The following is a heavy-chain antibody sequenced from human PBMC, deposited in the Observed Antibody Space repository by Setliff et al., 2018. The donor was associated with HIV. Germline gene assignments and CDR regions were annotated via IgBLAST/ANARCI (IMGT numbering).Heavy chain of an antibody. D-gene: IGHD1-1*01. CDR3: SRWDGTQLDY. CDR1: GFTFGDYA. Sequence: PGGSLRLSCTASGFTFGDYAVSWVRQAPGKGLEWVGFIRGKAYGGTTEYAASVKGRFTISRDDSKSIAYLQMNSPKTVDTAVYYCSRWDGTQLDYWGQGTLVTVSS. V-gene: IGHV3-49*04. J-gene: IGHJ4*02. CDR2: IRGKAYGGTT.